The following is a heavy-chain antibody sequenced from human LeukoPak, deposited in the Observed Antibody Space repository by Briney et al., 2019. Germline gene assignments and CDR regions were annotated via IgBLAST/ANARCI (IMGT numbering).Heavy chain of an antibody. CDR1: GGSISTYY. V-gene: IGHV4-59*08. CDR2: IYYSGIT. D-gene: IGHD6-13*01. CDR3: AKRGSNTWSGFDY. J-gene: IGHJ4*02. Sequence: SETLSLTCTVSGGSISTYYWSWIRQPPGKGLEWIGYIYYSGITNYNPSLKSRATISVDTSKNQFSLKLNSVTAADTAVYYCAKRGSNTWSGFDYWGQGTLVTVSS.